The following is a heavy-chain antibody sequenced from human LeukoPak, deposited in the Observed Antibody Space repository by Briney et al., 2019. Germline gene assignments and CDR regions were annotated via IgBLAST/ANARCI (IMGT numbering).Heavy chain of an antibody. D-gene: IGHD6-6*01. CDR1: GFTFDDYG. V-gene: IGHV3-20*04. Sequence: GGSLRLSCAASGFTFDDYGMSWVRRAPGKGLEWVSGINWNGGSTGYADSVKGRFTISRDNAKNSLYLQMNSLRAEDTALYYCARGDSSSLGYYYYYMDVWGKGTTVTVSS. J-gene: IGHJ6*03. CDR2: INWNGGST. CDR3: ARGDSSSLGYYYYYMDV.